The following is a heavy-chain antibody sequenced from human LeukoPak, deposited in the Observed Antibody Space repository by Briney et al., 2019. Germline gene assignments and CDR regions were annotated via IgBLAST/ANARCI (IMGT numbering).Heavy chain of an antibody. Sequence: KAGGSLRLSCAASGFTFSTYDMNWVRQTSGKGLEWVSSISTGSDYIYYADSVKGRFTISRDNAKNSLYLQMNSLRAEDTAIYYCARHLKLVPAAMRYFAMDVWGQGTTVTVSS. D-gene: IGHD2-2*01. CDR1: GFTFSTYD. V-gene: IGHV3-21*01. CDR2: ISTGSDYI. CDR3: ARHLKLVPAAMRYFAMDV. J-gene: IGHJ6*02.